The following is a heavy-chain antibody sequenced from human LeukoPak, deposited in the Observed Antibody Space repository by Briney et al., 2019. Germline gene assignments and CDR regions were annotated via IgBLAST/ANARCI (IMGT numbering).Heavy chain of an antibody. CDR3: ARDDPTYGDYAFDY. CDR1: GFTFSHYA. V-gene: IGHV3-30*03. J-gene: IGHJ4*02. Sequence: GGSLRLSCAASGFTFSHYAMHWVRQAPGKGLEWVAVISFGGTNKFYADSVKGRFTISRDNSKNTLYLQMNSLRAEDTAVYYCARDDPTYGDYAFDYWGQGTLVTVSS. CDR2: ISFGGTNK. D-gene: IGHD4-17*01.